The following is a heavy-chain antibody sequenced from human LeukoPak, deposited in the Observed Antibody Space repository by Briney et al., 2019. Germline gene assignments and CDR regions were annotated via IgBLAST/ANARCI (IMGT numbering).Heavy chain of an antibody. CDR2: INSGGTSR. CDR1: GFTFSSYR. J-gene: IGHJ4*02. Sequence: PGGSLRLSCAASGFTFSSYRFNWVRQAPGKGLEWVSSINSGGTSRYYADSVKGRFTISRDNAQKSLSLQMNSLRAEDSAVYYCARDSTDRGHFDYWGQGTLVTVSS. V-gene: IGHV3-21*01. CDR3: ARDSTDRGHFDY. D-gene: IGHD4-11*01.